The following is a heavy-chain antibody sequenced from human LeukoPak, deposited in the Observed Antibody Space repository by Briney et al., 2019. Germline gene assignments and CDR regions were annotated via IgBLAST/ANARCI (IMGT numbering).Heavy chain of an antibody. CDR2: ITGTHYTT. V-gene: IGHV3-23*01. CDR1: GFTFSTFA. Sequence: GGSLRLSCAASGFTFSTFAMTWVRQAPGKGLEWVSSITGTHYTTYNTDSVKGRFTISRDNSKNTLYLQMNSLRADDTAVYYCTKDPNGDYVGTFDPWGQGTLVTVSS. D-gene: IGHD4-17*01. J-gene: IGHJ5*02. CDR3: TKDPNGDYVGTFDP.